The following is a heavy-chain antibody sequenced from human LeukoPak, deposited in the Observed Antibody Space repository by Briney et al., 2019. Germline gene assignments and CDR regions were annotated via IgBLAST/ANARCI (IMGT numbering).Heavy chain of an antibody. CDR2: ISPSSSYI. D-gene: IGHD6-19*01. J-gene: IGHJ4*02. CDR3: AKHRVAVSGVAQFDY. Sequence: PGGSLRLSCAASGFSFSGYNINWVRQAPGKGLEWVSSISPSSSYIYYADSVKGRFTISRDNSKNTLYLQMNSLRAEDTAVFYCAKHRVAVSGVAQFDYWGQGTQVTVSS. CDR1: GFSFSGYN. V-gene: IGHV3-21*04.